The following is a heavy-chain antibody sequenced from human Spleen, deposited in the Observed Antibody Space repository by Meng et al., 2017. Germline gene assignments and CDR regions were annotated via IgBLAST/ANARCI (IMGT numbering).Heavy chain of an antibody. J-gene: IGHJ4*02. V-gene: IGHV3-30*03. Sequence: LVESGGGVVQPGRSLRLSCAASGFTFSSYGMHWVRQAPGKGLECVATISHDERNKHYADSVKGRFSISRDNSKNTLYFQMNSLRAEDTAVYYCASDYYDSGSYGHWGLGTLVTVSS. D-gene: IGHD3-10*01. CDR2: ISHDERNK. CDR3: ASDYYDSGSYGH. CDR1: GFTFSSYG.